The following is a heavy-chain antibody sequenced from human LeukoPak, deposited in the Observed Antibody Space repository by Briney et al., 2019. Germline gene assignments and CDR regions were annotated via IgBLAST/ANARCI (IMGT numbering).Heavy chain of an antibody. V-gene: IGHV1-46*01. CDR1: GYNFSSYH. J-gene: IGHJ4*02. CDR3: ARDQEGFDY. Sequence: GASVKVSCKASGYNFSSYHIHWVRQAPGQGLEWMGMIYPRDGSTSYAQKFQGRVTVTRDTSTSTVHMELSGLRSEDTAVYYCARDQEGFDYWGQGTLVTVSS. CDR2: IYPRDGST.